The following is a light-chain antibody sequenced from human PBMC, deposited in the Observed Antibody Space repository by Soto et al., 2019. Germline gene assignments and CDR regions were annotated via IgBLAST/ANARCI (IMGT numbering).Light chain of an antibody. V-gene: IGKV3-15*01. Sequence: EIVLTQSPATLSVSPGETATLSCGASKSVHNNNNLAWYQQKPGQTPRLLIYGASTRATGIPARFSGSGSGTEFTLTISSLQSEDFAVYYCQQYTNCPVMYTFGQGTKLEIK. J-gene: IGKJ2*01. CDR1: KSVHNNNN. CDR3: QQYTNCPVMYT. CDR2: GAS.